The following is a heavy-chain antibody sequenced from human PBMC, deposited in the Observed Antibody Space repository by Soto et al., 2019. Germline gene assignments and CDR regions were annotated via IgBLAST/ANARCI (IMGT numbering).Heavy chain of an antibody. V-gene: IGHV4-30-2*01. Sequence: SETLSLTCAVSGVSISSGGYSWSWIRQPPGKGLEWIGYMYHSGSTYYNPSLKSRVTISIDRSKNQFSLNLSSVTAAATAGYYCATRYGSCFDYWGQGTLVTVSS. CDR3: ATRYGSCFDY. J-gene: IGHJ4*02. CDR2: MYHSGST. CDR1: GVSISSGGYS. D-gene: IGHD3-10*01.